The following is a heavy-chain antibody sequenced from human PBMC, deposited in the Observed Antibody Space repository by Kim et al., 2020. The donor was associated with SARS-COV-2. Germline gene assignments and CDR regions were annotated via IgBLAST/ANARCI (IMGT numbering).Heavy chain of an antibody. Sequence: VKGRFTISRDNAKNSLYLQMNSLRAEDTAVYYCARDEGYYYDSSGSPRPPFDYWGQGTLVTVSS. CDR3: ARDEGYYYDSSGSPRPPFDY. D-gene: IGHD3-22*01. J-gene: IGHJ4*02. V-gene: IGHV3-21*01.